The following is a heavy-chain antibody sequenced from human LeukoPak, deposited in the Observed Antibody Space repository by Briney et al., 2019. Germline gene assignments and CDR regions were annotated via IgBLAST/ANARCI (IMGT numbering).Heavy chain of an antibody. CDR2: INHSGYT. D-gene: IGHD4-17*01. J-gene: IGHJ4*02. V-gene: IGHV4-34*10. CDR3: TRMTTGHDY. CDR1: GVSFNDYY. Sequence: SETLSLTCAASGVSFNDYYWSWVRQTPGKGLEWIGEINHSGYTNDSPSLKSRVTISIDTSRKQFFLNLRSVTVADTGIYYCTRMTTGHDYWGQGTLVTVSS.